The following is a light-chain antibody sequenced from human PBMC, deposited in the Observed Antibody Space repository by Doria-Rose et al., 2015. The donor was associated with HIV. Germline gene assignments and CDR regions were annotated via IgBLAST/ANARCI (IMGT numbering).Light chain of an antibody. CDR3: QHYDTYPYT. Sequence: TQPPSTLSASVGDRVAITCRASRRISSWLAWYQRKPGKAPKLLIYKASILESGVPSRFSGRGSGTEFTLTISSLQPDDFATYYCQHYDTYPYTFGQGTRLQI. CDR2: KAS. V-gene: IGKV1-5*03. J-gene: IGKJ2*01. CDR1: RRISSW.